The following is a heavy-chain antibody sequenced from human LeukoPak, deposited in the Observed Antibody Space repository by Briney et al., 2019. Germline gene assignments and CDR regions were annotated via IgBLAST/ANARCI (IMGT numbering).Heavy chain of an antibody. J-gene: IGHJ4*02. V-gene: IGHV4-59*08. CDR2: MYYSGST. CDR3: ASIYYYGSGSYFGY. Sequence: ASETLSLTCTVSGGSISNYYWSWIRQPPGKGLEWIGYMYYSGSTNYNPSLKSRVTISVDTSKKQFSLNVSSVTAADTAVYYCASIYYYGSGSYFGYWGQGTMVTVSS. D-gene: IGHD3-10*01. CDR1: GGSISNYY.